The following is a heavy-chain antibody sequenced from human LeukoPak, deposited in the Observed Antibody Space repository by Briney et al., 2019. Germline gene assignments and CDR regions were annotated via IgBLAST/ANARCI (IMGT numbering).Heavy chain of an antibody. CDR2: ISAYNGNT. D-gene: IGHD3-9*01. CDR1: GYTFTSYG. V-gene: IGHV1-18*01. J-gene: IGHJ5*02. CDR3: ARDQMYYDILTGHNWFDP. Sequence: ASVKVSCKASGYTFTSYGSSWVRQTPGQGLEWMGWISAYNGNTNYAQKLQGRVTMTTDTSTSTAYMELRSLRSDDTAVYYCARDQMYYDILTGHNWFDPWGQGTLVTVSS.